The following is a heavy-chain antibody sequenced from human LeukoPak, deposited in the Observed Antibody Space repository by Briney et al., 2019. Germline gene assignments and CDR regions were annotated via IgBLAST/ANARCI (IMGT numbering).Heavy chain of an antibody. CDR1: GFTFSSYA. V-gene: IGHV3-30*04. J-gene: IGHJ3*02. CDR2: ISDDGSNK. Sequence: GGSLRLSCAASGFTFSSYAIHWVRQVPGKGLEWVAVISDDGSNKYYADSVKGRFTISRDNSKNTLYLQMSSLRPEDTAVYYCARVDDLDAFDIWGQGTMVTVSS. CDR3: ARVDDLDAFDI. D-gene: IGHD2-2*03.